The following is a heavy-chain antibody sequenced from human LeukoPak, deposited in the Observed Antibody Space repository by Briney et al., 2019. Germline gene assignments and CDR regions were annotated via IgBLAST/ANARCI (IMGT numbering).Heavy chain of an antibody. D-gene: IGHD6-19*01. CDR3: ARDSAYSSGWYSPQNWFDP. CDR1: GYTFTGYY. V-gene: IGHV1-2*02. J-gene: IGHJ5*02. Sequence: ASVKVSCKASGYTFTGYYMHWGRQAPGQGLEWMGWINPNSGGTNYAQKFQGRVTMTRDTSISTAYMELSRLRSDDTAVYYCARDSAYSSGWYSPQNWFDPWGQGTLVTVSS. CDR2: INPNSGGT.